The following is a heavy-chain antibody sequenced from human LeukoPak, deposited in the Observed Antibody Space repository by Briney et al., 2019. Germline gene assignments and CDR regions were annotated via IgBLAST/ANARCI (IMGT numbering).Heavy chain of an antibody. Sequence: GGSLRLSCAASGFTVSSNYMSWVRQAPGKGLEWVSSISSSSSYIYYADSVKGRFTISRDNAKNSLYLQMNSLRAEDTAVYYCARDGAFKRWLQRWGQGTLVTVSS. J-gene: IGHJ4*02. D-gene: IGHD5-24*01. CDR2: ISSSSSYI. V-gene: IGHV3-21*01. CDR3: ARDGAFKRWLQR. CDR1: GFTVSSNY.